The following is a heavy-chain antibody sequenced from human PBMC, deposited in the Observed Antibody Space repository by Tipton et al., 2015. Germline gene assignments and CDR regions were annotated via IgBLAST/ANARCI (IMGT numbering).Heavy chain of an antibody. CDR1: GGSISSSSYY. J-gene: IGHJ4*02. D-gene: IGHD2-21*02. V-gene: IGHV4-39*07. CDR3: ASPSLPHDRGDYYFQS. Sequence: TLSLTCTVSGGSISSSSYYWDWIRQSPGKGLEWIGNIYYSGSTYYNPSLKSRVTISLDTSKTQFSLEMRSVTATDTAVYYCASPSLPHDRGDYYFQSWGQGSLVTVSS. CDR2: IYYSGST.